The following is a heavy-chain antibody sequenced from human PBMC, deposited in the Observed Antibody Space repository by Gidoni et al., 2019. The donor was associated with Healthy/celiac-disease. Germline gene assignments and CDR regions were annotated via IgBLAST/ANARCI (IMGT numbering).Heavy chain of an antibody. CDR3: AKDMDESVDTAMVVDY. V-gene: IGHV3-9*01. CDR1: GFTFDDYA. Sequence: EVQLVESGGGLAQPGRSLRLSCAASGFTFDDYAMHWVRQAPGKGLEWVSGISWNSGSIGYADSVKGRFTIPRDNANNCLYLQMNSLRAEDTALYYCAKDMDESVDTAMVVDYWGQGTLVTVAS. CDR2: ISWNSGSI. J-gene: IGHJ4*02. D-gene: IGHD5-18*01.